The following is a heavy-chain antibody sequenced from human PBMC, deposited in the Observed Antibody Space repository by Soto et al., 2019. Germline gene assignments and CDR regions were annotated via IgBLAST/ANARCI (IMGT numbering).Heavy chain of an antibody. Sequence: QITLKESGPTLVKPTQTLTLTCTFSGFSLSTSGVGVGWIRQPPGKALEWLALIYWDDDKRYSPSLKSRLTITKDTSKNQVVLTVTNMDPVDTATYYCAHMTWIQLWSHFDYWGQGTLVTVSS. D-gene: IGHD5-18*01. CDR1: GFSLSTSGVG. CDR3: AHMTWIQLWSHFDY. V-gene: IGHV2-5*02. CDR2: IYWDDDK. J-gene: IGHJ4*02.